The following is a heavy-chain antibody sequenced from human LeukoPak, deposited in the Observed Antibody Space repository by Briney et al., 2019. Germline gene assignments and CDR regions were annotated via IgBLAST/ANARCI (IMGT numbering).Heavy chain of an antibody. D-gene: IGHD4-17*01. J-gene: IGHJ4*02. V-gene: IGHV3-66*01. CDR2: IYSGGST. CDR3: ARDNYGDYEEEFDY. Sequence: GGSLRLSCAASGFTVSSNYMSWVRQAPGKGLEWVSVIYSGGSTYYADSVKGRFTISRDNSKNTLYLQMNSLRAEDTAVYYCARDNYGDYEEEFDYWGQGTLVTVSS. CDR1: GFTVSSNY.